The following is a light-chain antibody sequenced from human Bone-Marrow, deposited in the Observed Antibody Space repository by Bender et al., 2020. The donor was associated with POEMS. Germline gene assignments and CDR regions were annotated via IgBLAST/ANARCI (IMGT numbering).Light chain of an antibody. CDR1: KLGEEY. V-gene: IGLV3-1*01. J-gene: IGLJ2*01. CDR2: QDT. CDR3: QSWGSNTAV. Sequence: SYELTQPPSVSVSPVQTATITCSGEKLGEEYACWYQQKPGQSPVVVIYQDTKRPSGIPERFSGSNSGNTATLTISGTQTMDEADYYCQSWGSNTAVFGGGTKLTVL.